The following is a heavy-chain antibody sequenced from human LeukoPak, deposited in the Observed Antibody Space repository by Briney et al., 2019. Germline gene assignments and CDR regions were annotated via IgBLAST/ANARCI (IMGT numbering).Heavy chain of an antibody. Sequence: SETLSLTCAVYGGSFSGYYWSWIRQPPGKGLEWIGEINHSGSTNYNPSLKSRVTISVDTSKNQFSLKLSSVTAADTAVYYCARFRGIGYSGYDYYYYGMDVWGQGTTVTVSS. CDR2: INHSGST. V-gene: IGHV4-34*01. CDR1: GGSFSGYY. J-gene: IGHJ6*02. D-gene: IGHD5-12*01. CDR3: ARFRGIGYSGYDYYYYGMDV.